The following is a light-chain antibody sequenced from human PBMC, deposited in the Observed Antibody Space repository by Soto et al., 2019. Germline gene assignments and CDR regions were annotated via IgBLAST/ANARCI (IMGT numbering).Light chain of an antibody. CDR2: DVS. J-gene: IGLJ1*01. V-gene: IGLV2-14*01. CDR1: SSDVGGYNY. Sequence: QSVLTQPASVSGSPRQSITISYTGTSSDVGGYNYVSWYQQHPGKAPKLMIYDVSNRPSGVSNRFSGSKSGNTASLTISGLQAEDEADYYCSSYTSSSTLYVFGTGTKVTVL. CDR3: SSYTSSSTLYV.